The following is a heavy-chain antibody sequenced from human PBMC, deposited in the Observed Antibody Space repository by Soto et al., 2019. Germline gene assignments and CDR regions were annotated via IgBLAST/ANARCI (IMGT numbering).Heavy chain of an antibody. CDR2: IVVGSGNT. V-gene: IGHV1-58*01. CDR3: AASLVVVHAFDI. D-gene: IGHD3-22*01. Sequence: ASVKVSCKASGLTFTSSAVQWVRQARGQRLEWIGWIVVGSGNTNYAQKFQERVTITRDMSTSTAYMELSSLRSDDTAVYYCAASLVVVHAFDIWGQGTMVTVSS. J-gene: IGHJ3*02. CDR1: GLTFTSSA.